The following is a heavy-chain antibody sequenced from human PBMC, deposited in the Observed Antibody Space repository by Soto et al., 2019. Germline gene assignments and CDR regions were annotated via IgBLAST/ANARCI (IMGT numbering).Heavy chain of an antibody. V-gene: IGHV3-23*01. J-gene: IGHJ4*02. CDR3: ARYCSSTSCYFDY. CDR2: ISGSGGST. Sequence: GGSLRLSCAASGFTFSSYAMSWVRQAPGKGLEWVSAISGSGGSTYYADSVKGRFTISRDNSKNTLYLQMNSLRAEDTAVYYCARYCSSTSCYFDYWGQGTLVTVSS. CDR1: GFTFSSYA. D-gene: IGHD2-2*01.